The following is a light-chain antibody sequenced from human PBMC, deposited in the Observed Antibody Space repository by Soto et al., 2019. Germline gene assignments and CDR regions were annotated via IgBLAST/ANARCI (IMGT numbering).Light chain of an antibody. CDR3: QQSNTYST. CDR2: KAS. CDR1: QSIDSW. V-gene: IGKV1-5*03. Sequence: DIQMTQSPSTLSASVGDRVTITCRASQSIDSWLAWYQQKPGKAPKLLIYKASSLESGVPSRFSGSGSGTEFTLTISSLQPDDFATYYCQQSNTYSTFGGGTKVEIK. J-gene: IGKJ4*01.